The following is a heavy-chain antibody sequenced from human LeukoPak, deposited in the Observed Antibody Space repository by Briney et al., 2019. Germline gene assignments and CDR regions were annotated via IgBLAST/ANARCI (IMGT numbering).Heavy chain of an antibody. CDR2: INPSGGST. CDR3: AREYSSGWPYDY. D-gene: IGHD6-19*01. J-gene: IGHJ4*02. Sequence: ASVKVSCKASGYTFTSYYMHWARQAPGQGLEWMGIINPSGGSTSYAQKFQGRVTMTRDTSTSTVYMELSSLRSEDTAVYYCAREYSSGWPYDYWGQGTLVTVSS. V-gene: IGHV1-46*01. CDR1: GYTFTSYY.